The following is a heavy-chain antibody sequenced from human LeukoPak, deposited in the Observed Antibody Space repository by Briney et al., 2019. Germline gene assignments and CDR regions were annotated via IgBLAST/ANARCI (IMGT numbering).Heavy chain of an antibody. CDR2: ISSSGSTI. V-gene: IGHV3-48*03. J-gene: IGHJ6*04. CDR1: GFTFSSYE. D-gene: IGHD3-3*01. Sequence: GGSLRLSCAAPGFTFSSYEMNWVRQAPGKGLEWVSYISSSGSTIYYADSVKGRFTISRDNAKNSLYLQMNSLRAEDTAVYYCARDPTIFGVVMDVWGKGTTVTVSS. CDR3: ARDPTIFGVVMDV.